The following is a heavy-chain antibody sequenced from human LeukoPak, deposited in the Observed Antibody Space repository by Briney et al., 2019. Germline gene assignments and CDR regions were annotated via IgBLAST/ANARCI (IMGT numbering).Heavy chain of an antibody. CDR3: AKTLPYSGGWRATFDF. CDR1: GDSISSHSYF. D-gene: IGHD6-19*01. CDR2: IHYIGST. Sequence: PSETLSLTCTVSGDSISSHSYFWGWIRQPPGKGLEWIGNIHYIGSTYYNPSLKSRVTISVDMSTNQFSLKLSSVTAADTAVYYCAKTLPYSGGWRATFDFWGQGTLVTVSS. J-gene: IGHJ4*02. V-gene: IGHV4-39*01.